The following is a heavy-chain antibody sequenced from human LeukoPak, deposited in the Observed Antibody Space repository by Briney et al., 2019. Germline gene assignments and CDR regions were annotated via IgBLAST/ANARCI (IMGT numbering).Heavy chain of an antibody. CDR2: IKEDGSVK. Sequence: GGSLRLSCAASGFTFSIYWMTWVRQAPGKGLEWVANIKEDGSVKYYVDSVKGRFTISRDNAKKSLCLQMNNLRGEDTAVYFCARRWKLSLDVWGQGTTVTVSS. J-gene: IGHJ6*02. CDR1: GFTFSIYW. V-gene: IGHV3-7*01. CDR3: ARRWKLSLDV. D-gene: IGHD5-24*01.